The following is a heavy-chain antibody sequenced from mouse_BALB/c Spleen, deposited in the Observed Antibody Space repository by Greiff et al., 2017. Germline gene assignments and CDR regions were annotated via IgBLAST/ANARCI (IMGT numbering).Heavy chain of an antibody. CDR3: ARVWDGYAMDY. CDR2: IDPANGNT. D-gene: IGHD2-3*01. V-gene: IGHV14-3*02. CDR1: GFNIKDTY. J-gene: IGHJ4*01. Sequence: VQLQQSGAELVKPGASGKLSCTASGFNIKDTYMHWVKQRPEQGLEWIGRIDPANGNTKYDPKFQGKATITADTSSNTAYLQLSSLTSEDTAVYYCARVWDGYAMDYWGQGTSVTVSA.